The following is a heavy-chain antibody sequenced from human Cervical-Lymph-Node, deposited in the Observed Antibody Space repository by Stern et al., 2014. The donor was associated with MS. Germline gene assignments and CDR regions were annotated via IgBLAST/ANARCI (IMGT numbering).Heavy chain of an antibody. CDR1: GFTFSSYG. Sequence: VQLVESGGGVVQPGRSLRLSCAASGFTFSSYGMHWVRQAPGKGLEWVAVISYDGSNKYYADSVKGRFPISRDNSKNTLYLQMNSLRAEDTAVYYCAKEGSSWYHFDYWGQGTLVTVSS. V-gene: IGHV3-30*18. CDR3: AKEGSSWYHFDY. CDR2: ISYDGSNK. J-gene: IGHJ4*02. D-gene: IGHD6-13*01.